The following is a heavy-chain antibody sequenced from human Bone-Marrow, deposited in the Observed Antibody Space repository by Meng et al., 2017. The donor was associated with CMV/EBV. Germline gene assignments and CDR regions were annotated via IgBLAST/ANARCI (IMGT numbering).Heavy chain of an antibody. D-gene: IGHD4-17*01. Sequence: GESLKISCAASAFTFSRYRMHWVRQAPGKGLEWVALISSDGSNKQYADSVKGRFTISRDNSRNTFYLQMTILRSEDTAIYFCARAHHRNDYGDYVDALEVWGRGTMVTVSS. CDR3: ARAHHRNDYGDYVDALEV. V-gene: IGHV3-30-3*01. CDR2: ISSDGSNK. J-gene: IGHJ3*01. CDR1: AFTFSRYR.